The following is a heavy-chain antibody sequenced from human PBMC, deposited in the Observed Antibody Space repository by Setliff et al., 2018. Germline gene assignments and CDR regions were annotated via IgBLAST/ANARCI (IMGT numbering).Heavy chain of an antibody. J-gene: IGHJ4*02. CDR2: ISSSSSTI. CDR1: GFTFSSYS. Sequence: GGSLRLSCAASGFTFSSYSMNWVRQAPGKGLEWVSYISSSSSTIYYADSVKGRFTISRDNAKNSLYPQMNSLRAEDTAVYYCAREPTVTTLDYWGQGTLVTVSS. V-gene: IGHV3-48*01. D-gene: IGHD4-4*01. CDR3: AREPTVTTLDY.